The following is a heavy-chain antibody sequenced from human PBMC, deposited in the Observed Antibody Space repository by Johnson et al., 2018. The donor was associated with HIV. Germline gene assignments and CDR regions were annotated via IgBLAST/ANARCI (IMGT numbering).Heavy chain of an antibody. CDR1: GFTFSNAW. J-gene: IGHJ3*02. CDR2: INWNGGST. V-gene: IGHV3-20*03. D-gene: IGHD3-22*01. Sequence: VQLVESGGGLVQPGGSLRLSFAASGFTFSNAWMSWVRQAPGKGLEWVSGINWNGGSTGYADSVKGRFTISRDNAKNSLYLQMNSLRAEDTALYYCARVIRAYDSSGYAGDAFDIWGQGTMVTVSS. CDR3: ARVIRAYDSSGYAGDAFDI.